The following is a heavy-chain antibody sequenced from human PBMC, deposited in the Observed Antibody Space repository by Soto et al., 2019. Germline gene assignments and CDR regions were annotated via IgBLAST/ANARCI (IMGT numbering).Heavy chain of an antibody. J-gene: IGHJ6*02. D-gene: IGHD3-3*01. Sequence: SVKVSCKASGGTFSSYAISWVRQAPGQGLEWMGGIIPIFGTANYAQKFQGRVTITADESTSTAYMELSSLRSEDTAVYYCARAYDFWSGYSGCPYYYYYYGMDVWGQGTTVTVSS. V-gene: IGHV1-69*13. CDR3: ARAYDFWSGYSGCPYYYYYYGMDV. CDR2: IIPIFGTA. CDR1: GGTFSSYA.